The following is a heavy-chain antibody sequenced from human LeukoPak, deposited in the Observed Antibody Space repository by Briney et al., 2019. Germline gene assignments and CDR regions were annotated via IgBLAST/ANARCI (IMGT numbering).Heavy chain of an antibody. D-gene: IGHD6-13*01. CDR3: ARDLIAAAGTPQIDY. J-gene: IGHJ4*02. Sequence: GGSLRLSCAASGFTFSSYSMNWVRQAPGKGLEWVSSISSSSSYIYYADSVKGRFTISRDNAKDSLYLQMNSLRAEDTAVYYCARDLIAAAGTPQIDYWGQGTLVTVSS. CDR2: ISSSSSYI. CDR1: GFTFSSYS. V-gene: IGHV3-21*01.